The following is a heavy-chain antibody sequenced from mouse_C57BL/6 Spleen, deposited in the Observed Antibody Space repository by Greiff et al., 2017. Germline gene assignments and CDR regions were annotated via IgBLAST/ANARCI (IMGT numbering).Heavy chain of an antibody. V-gene: IGHV1-66*01. CDR2: IYPGSGNT. J-gene: IGHJ3*01. CDR1: GYSFTSYY. CDR3: AREVYDYDEAWFAY. D-gene: IGHD2-4*01. Sequence: VQRVESGPELVKPGASVKISCKASGYSFTSYYIHWVKQRPGQGLEWIGWIYPGSGNTKYNEKFKGKATLTADTSSSTAYMQLSSLTSEDSAVYYCAREVYDYDEAWFAYWGQGTLVTVSA.